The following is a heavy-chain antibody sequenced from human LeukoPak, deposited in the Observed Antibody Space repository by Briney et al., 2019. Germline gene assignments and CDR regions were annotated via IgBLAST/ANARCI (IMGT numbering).Heavy chain of an antibody. J-gene: IGHJ4*02. CDR1: GFTFNSYS. V-gene: IGHV3-30*04. D-gene: IGHD3-10*01. CDR3: AKSYGSGSYLVDY. Sequence: GGSLRLSCAASGFTFNSYSMHWVRQAPGKGLEWVAVISYDGSNKYYADSVKGRFTISRDNSKNTLYLQMNSLRAEDTAVYYCAKSYGSGSYLVDYWGQGTLVTVSS. CDR2: ISYDGSNK.